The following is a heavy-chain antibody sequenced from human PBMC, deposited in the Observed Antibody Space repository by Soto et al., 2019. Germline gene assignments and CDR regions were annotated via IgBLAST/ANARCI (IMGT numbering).Heavy chain of an antibody. CDR1: GYTLTRYS. CDR3: AILGTYYFDNSDNYFDF. V-gene: IGHV1-3*01. J-gene: IGHJ4*02. Sequence: GASVKVSCKASGYTLTRYSIHWVGQAPGQRLEWMGWINAGNGNTKFSQKFQGRVTITRDTSASTAYTELRGLRSEDTAVYYCAILGTYYFDNSDNYFDFWGQGTLVTVSS. CDR2: INAGNGNT. D-gene: IGHD3-22*01.